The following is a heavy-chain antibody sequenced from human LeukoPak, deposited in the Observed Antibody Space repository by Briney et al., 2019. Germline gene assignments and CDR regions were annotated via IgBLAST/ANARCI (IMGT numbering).Heavy chain of an antibody. V-gene: IGHV1-69*05. CDR3: ARGSVAGTFYDY. J-gene: IGHJ4*02. D-gene: IGHD6-19*01. CDR1: GGTFSRYA. CDR2: IIPIFGTA. Sequence: SVKVSCKASGGTFSRYAISWVRQAPGQGLEWMGRIIPIFGTANYAQKFQGRVTITTDESTSTAYMELSSLRSEDTAVYYCARGSVAGTFYDYWGQGTLVTVSS.